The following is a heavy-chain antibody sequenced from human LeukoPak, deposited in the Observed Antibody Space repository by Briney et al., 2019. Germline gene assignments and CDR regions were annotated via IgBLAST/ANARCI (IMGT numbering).Heavy chain of an antibody. D-gene: IGHD3-10*01. J-gene: IGHJ4*02. CDR2: IKSKTDGGTT. CDR3: TTDVLLWFGEETEQRGSFDY. CDR1: GFTFSDYY. V-gene: IGHV3-15*01. Sequence: PGGSLRLSCAASGFTFSDYYMSWVRQAPGKGLEWVGRIKSKTDGGTTDYAAPVKGRFTISRDDSKNTLYLQMNSLKTEDTAVYYCTTDVLLWFGEETEQRGSFDYWGQGTLVTVSS.